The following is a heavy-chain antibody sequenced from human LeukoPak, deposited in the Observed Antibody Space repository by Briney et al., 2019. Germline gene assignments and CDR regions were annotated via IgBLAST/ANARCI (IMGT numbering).Heavy chain of an antibody. J-gene: IGHJ4*02. CDR2: ISGGTT. V-gene: IGHV3-49*03. CDR1: GFTFGDYL. CDR3: SRGSGWFSVY. D-gene: IGHD6-19*01. Sequence: GGSLRLSCTASGFTFGDYLMSWFRQAPGKGLEWIGFISGGTTEYAASVKGRFTISRDDSTSIAYLQMNSLTTEDTAVYYCSRGSGWFSVYWGQGPLVTVSS.